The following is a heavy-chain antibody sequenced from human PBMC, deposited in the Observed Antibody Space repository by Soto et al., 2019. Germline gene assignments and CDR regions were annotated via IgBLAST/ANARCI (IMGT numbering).Heavy chain of an antibody. J-gene: IGHJ4*02. CDR2: IDNSGST. Sequence: SENLSLTCTVSGCSILNYFCNGIRQPAGKGLEWIGRIDNSGSTNYNPSLKSRITMSADTSRNQFSLKLNSVTAADTAVYYCARGGQEFLRGPGAYWGPGGLVTVS. D-gene: IGHD3-3*01. CDR3: ARGGQEFLRGPGAY. CDR1: GCSILNYF. V-gene: IGHV4-4*07.